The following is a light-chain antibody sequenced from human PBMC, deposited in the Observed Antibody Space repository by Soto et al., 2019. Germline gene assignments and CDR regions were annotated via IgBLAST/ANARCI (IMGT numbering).Light chain of an antibody. V-gene: IGKV1-5*01. CDR1: QSISSR. CDR2: DAS. J-gene: IGKJ4*01. Sequence: DIQMTQSPSTLSASVGDRVTITCRASQSISSRLAWYQQRPGKVPKLLIYDASTLESGVPSRFSGSGSGTEFTLTIASLQPDDFASYYCQQHDTHCSFGGGTKV. CDR3: QQHDTHCS.